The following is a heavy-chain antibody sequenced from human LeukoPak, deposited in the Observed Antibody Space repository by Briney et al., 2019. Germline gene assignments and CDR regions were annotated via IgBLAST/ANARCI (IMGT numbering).Heavy chain of an antibody. CDR1: GGSISRYY. CDR2: IYYSGST. V-gene: IGHV4-59*08. CDR3: AGCGGDCYPFYYYGMDV. Sequence: SETLSLTCTVPGGSISRYYWSGIRQPPGEGLGWIGYIYYSGSTNYNPSLKSRVTISVDTSKNQFSLKLSSVTAADTAVYYCAGCGGDCYPFYYYGMDVWGQGTTVTVSS. D-gene: IGHD2-21*02. J-gene: IGHJ6*02.